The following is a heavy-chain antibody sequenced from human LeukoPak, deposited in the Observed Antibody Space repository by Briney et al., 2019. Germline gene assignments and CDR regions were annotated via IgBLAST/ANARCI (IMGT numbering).Heavy chain of an antibody. Sequence: GGSMRLSCAASGFTFSSYAMHWVRQAPGKGLEWVAVISYDGSNKYYADSVKGRFTISRDNSKNTLYLQMNSLRAEDTAVYYCARDRDYGDYPDYWGQGTLVTVSS. D-gene: IGHD4-17*01. CDR1: GFTFSSYA. CDR2: ISYDGSNK. CDR3: ARDRDYGDYPDY. V-gene: IGHV3-30*01. J-gene: IGHJ4*02.